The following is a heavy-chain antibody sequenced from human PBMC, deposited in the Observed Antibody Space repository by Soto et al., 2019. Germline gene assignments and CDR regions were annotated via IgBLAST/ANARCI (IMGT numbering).Heavy chain of an antibody. J-gene: IGHJ5*02. CDR1: GGSIISYY. V-gene: IGHV4-59*08. Sequence: SETLSLTCTVSGGSIISYYWPWIRQPPGKGLEWIGYIYHTGSTHYNPSLRSRVTMSVDTSKNQFSLRLSSVTAADTAVYYCARHPISYSDVLTGQIVYPEFNCIDPWGQGTLVTVSS. CDR3: ARHPISYSDVLTGQIVYPEFNCIDP. D-gene: IGHD3-9*01. CDR2: IYHTGST.